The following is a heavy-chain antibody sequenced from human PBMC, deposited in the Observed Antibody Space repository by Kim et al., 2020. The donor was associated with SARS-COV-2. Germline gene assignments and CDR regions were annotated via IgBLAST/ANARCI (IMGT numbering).Heavy chain of an antibody. D-gene: IGHD5-12*01. J-gene: IGHJ6*02. CDR2: INPSGGST. CDR1: GYTFTSYY. V-gene: IGHV1-46*01. Sequence: ASVKVSCKASGYTFTSYYMHWVRQAPGQGLEWMGIINPSGGSTSYAQKFQGRVTMTRDTSTSTVYMELSSLRSEDTAVYYCARDLTTTDGYRDYYYGMDVWGPGTTVTVSS. CDR3: ARDLTTTDGYRDYYYGMDV.